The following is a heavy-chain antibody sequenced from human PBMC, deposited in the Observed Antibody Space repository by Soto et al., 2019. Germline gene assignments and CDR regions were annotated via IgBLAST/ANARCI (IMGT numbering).Heavy chain of an antibody. CDR1: GFSLSTSGMC. Sequence: GAGPTLVNPTQTLTLTCTFSGFSLSTSGMCVRWIRQPPGKALEWLARIDWDDDKYYSTSLKTRLTISKDTSKNQVVLTMTNMDPVDTATYYCARIIVGVATFRNNYFDYWGQGTLVTVSS. D-gene: IGHD5-12*01. J-gene: IGHJ4*02. V-gene: IGHV2-70*11. CDR3: ARIIVGVATFRNNYFDY. CDR2: IDWDDDK.